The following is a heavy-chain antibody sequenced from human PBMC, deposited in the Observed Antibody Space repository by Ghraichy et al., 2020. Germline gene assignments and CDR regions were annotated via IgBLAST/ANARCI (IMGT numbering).Heavy chain of an antibody. J-gene: IGHJ4*02. Sequence: ESLNISCAASGFTFSSHAMSWVRQAPGKGLEWVSAISGSGDTKYYADSVKGRFTISRDNSKNTLYLQMNSLRAEDTAMYYCAKDWNSSGGVSDYWGQGTLVTVSS. V-gene: IGHV3-23*01. CDR1: GFTFSSHA. CDR2: ISGSGDTK. CDR3: AKDWNSSGGVSDY. D-gene: IGHD2-15*01.